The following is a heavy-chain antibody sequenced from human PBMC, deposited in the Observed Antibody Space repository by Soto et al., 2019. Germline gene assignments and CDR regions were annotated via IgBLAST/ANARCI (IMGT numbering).Heavy chain of an antibody. CDR3: AKEYSSSWYATYYYYYGMDV. J-gene: IGHJ6*02. CDR2: ISGSGGST. CDR1: GFTFSSYA. V-gene: IGHV3-23*01. Sequence: GGSLRLSCAASGFTFSSYAMSWVRQAPGKGLEWVSAISGSGGSTYYADSVKGRFTISRDNSKNTLYLQMNSLRAEDTAVYYCAKEYSSSWYATYYYYYGMDVWGQGTTVTVSS. D-gene: IGHD6-13*01.